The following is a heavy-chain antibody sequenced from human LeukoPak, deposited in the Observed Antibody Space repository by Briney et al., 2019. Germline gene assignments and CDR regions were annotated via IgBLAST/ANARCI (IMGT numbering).Heavy chain of an antibody. CDR3: ARDYGYCSSTSCYTAPDI. V-gene: IGHV3-66*02. Sequence: PGGSLRLSCAASGFTVSSNYMSWVRQAPGKGLEWVSVIYSGGSTYYADSVKGRFTISRDNSKNTLYLQMNRLRAEDTAVYYCARDYGYCSSTSCYTAPDIWGQGTMVTVSS. CDR1: GFTVSSNY. CDR2: IYSGGST. D-gene: IGHD2-2*02. J-gene: IGHJ3*02.